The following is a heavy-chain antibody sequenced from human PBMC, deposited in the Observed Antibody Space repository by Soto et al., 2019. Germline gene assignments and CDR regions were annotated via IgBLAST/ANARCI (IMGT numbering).Heavy chain of an antibody. CDR3: ARVGRPQHLLTGFDN. Sequence: QVQLVESGGGVVQPGWSLRLSCVTSGFTFSDYAMHWVRQAPGKGLEWVAVIRPDGSNRYYADYVKGRFTISRDIYKNTLYLQMSSLRADDTAVYFCARVGRPQHLLTGFDNWGQGTLVTVSS. J-gene: IGHJ5*02. V-gene: IGHV3-33*01. CDR2: IRPDGSNR. CDR1: GFTFSDYA. D-gene: IGHD3-16*01.